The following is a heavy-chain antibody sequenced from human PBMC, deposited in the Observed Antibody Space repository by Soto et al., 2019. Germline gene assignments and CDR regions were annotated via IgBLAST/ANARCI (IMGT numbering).Heavy chain of an antibody. CDR2: ISYDGSNK. CDR1: GFTFSSYG. D-gene: IGHD3-3*01. Sequence: GGSLRLSCAASGFTFSSYGMHWVRQAPGKGLEWVAVISYDGSNKYYADSVKGRFTISRDNSKNTLFLQMNSLRAEDTAVYYCAKDPAIFGVVIRYYFDYWRQGTLDPVSS. J-gene: IGHJ4*02. V-gene: IGHV3-30*18. CDR3: AKDPAIFGVVIRYYFDY.